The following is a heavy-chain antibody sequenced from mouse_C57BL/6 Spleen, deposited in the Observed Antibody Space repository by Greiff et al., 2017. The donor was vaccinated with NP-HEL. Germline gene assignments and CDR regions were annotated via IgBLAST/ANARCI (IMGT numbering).Heavy chain of an antibody. CDR1: GYTFTSYW. J-gene: IGHJ4*01. CDR3: ASYSNPHYYAMDY. V-gene: IGHV1-59*01. D-gene: IGHD2-5*01. Sequence: VQLQQSGAELVRPGTSVKLSCKASGYTFTSYWMHWVKQRPGQGLEWIGVIDPSDSYTNYNQKFKGKATLTVDTSSSTAYMQLSSLTSEDSAVYYCASYSNPHYYAMDYWGQGTSVTVSS. CDR2: IDPSDSYT.